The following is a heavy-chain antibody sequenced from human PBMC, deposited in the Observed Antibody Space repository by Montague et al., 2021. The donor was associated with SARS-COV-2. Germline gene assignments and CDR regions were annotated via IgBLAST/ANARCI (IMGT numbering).Heavy chain of an antibody. CDR3: ARVDSLASFDY. CDR1: GGSISSYY. J-gene: IGHJ4*02. CDR2: IYYGGST. V-gene: IGHV4-59*01. Sequence: SETLSLTCTVSGGSISSYYWCWIWQPPGKGLEWIGYIYYGGSTNYNPSLKSRVTISVDTSKNQFSLKLSSVTAADTAVYYCARVDSLASFDYWGQGTLVTVSS. D-gene: IGHD2-2*03.